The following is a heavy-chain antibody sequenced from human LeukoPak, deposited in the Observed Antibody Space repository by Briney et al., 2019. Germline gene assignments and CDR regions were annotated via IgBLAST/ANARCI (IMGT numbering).Heavy chain of an antibody. CDR3: ASRYYYDSSGYYRY. Sequence: ASVKVSCKVSGYTLTELSMHWVRQAPGKGLEWMGGFDPEDGETIYAQKFQGGVTMTEDTSTDTAYMELSSLRSEDTAVYYCASRYYYDSSGYYRYWGQGTLVTVSS. CDR1: GYTLTELS. J-gene: IGHJ4*02. D-gene: IGHD3-22*01. CDR2: FDPEDGET. V-gene: IGHV1-24*01.